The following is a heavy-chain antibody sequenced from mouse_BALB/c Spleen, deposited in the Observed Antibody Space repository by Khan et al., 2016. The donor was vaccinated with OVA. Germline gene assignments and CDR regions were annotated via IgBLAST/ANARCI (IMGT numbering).Heavy chain of an antibody. J-gene: IGHJ2*01. V-gene: IGHV3-5*02. D-gene: IGHD2-10*01. CDR3: ARDLHY. CDR1: GISITTGNSR. CDR2: IYYSGTI. Sequence: EVKLLESGPGLVKPSQTVSLTCTVPGISITTGNSRWSWIRQFPGNKLEWIGYIYYSGTITYNPSLTSRTTITRDTSKNQFFLEVNSLTAGDTATYDYARDLHYWGQGTTLTVSS.